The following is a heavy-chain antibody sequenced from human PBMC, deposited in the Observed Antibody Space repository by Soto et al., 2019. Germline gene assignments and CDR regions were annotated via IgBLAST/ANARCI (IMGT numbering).Heavy chain of an antibody. J-gene: IGHJ4*02. V-gene: IGHV3-30*18. Sequence: QVQLVESGGGVVQPGRSLRLSCAASGFTFSSYGMHWVRQAPGKGLEWVAVISSDGSDKNYADSVKGRFSISRDNSRNTLFLQMNSLRPEDTAVFYFAKEPYDSTGFYYSFHHWGQGTLVTVSS. D-gene: IGHD3-22*01. CDR2: ISSDGSDK. CDR3: AKEPYDSTGFYYSFHH. CDR1: GFTFSSYG.